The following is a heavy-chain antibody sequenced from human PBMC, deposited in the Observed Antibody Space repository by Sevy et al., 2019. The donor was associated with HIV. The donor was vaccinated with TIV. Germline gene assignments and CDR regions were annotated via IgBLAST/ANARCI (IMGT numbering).Heavy chain of an antibody. V-gene: IGHV3-43D*03. D-gene: IGHD6-13*01. CDR3: AEPYRIAVAGDYYYSGMDV. CDR2: ISWDGGST. J-gene: IGHJ6*02. CDR1: GFTFDDYA. Sequence: GGSLRLSCAVSGFTFDDYAMRWVRQAPGKGLEWVSLISWDGGSTYYADSVKVRFTISRDNSKNSSYLQMNSLRAEDIALDYGAEPYRIAVAGDYYYSGMDVWGQGTTVTVSS.